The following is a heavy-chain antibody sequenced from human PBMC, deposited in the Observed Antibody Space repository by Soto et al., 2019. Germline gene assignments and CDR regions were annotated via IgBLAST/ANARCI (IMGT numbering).Heavy chain of an antibody. D-gene: IGHD3-9*01. CDR3: ARKYYDILTGSRNLDY. CDR1: GFSLSTSGVG. J-gene: IGHJ4*02. CDR2: IYWDDDK. V-gene: IGHV2-5*02. Sequence: SGPTLVNPTQTLTLTCTFSGFSLSTSGVGVGWIRQPPGKALEWLALIYWDDDKRYSPSLKSRLTITKETSKNQVVLTINNIEPVDTATYYCARKYYDILTGSRNLDYWGQGTLVTVSS.